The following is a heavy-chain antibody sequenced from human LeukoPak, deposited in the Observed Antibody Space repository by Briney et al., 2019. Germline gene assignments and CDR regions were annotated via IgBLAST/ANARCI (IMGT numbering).Heavy chain of an antibody. CDR3: ARHLSGITGYTYGRGIDY. CDR2: IKKDGSEK. J-gene: IGHJ4*02. V-gene: IGHV3-7*01. CDR1: RFTFSSYW. D-gene: IGHD5-18*01. Sequence: GGSLRLSCTASRFTFSSYWMSWVRQAPGKGLEWVANIKKDGSEKYYVDSVKGRFTISRDNAKTSLYLQMNSLRAEDTAVYYCARHLSGITGYTYGRGIDYWGQGTLVTVSS.